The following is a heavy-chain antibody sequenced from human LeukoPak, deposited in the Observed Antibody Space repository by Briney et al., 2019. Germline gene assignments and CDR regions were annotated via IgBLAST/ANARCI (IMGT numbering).Heavy chain of an antibody. Sequence: GGSLRLSCAASGFTFSSYSMNWVRQAPGNGLEWVSSISSSSSYIYYADSVKGRFTISRDNAKNPLYLQMNSLRAEDTAVYYCASYDFWSGYTTYYFDYWGQGTLVTVSS. J-gene: IGHJ4*02. CDR2: ISSSSSYI. V-gene: IGHV3-21*01. CDR1: GFTFSSYS. D-gene: IGHD3-3*01. CDR3: ASYDFWSGYTTYYFDY.